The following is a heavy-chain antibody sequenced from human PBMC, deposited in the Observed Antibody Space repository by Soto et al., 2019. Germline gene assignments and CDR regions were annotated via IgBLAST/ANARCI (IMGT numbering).Heavy chain of an antibody. CDR2: ISSTSSHT. CDR3: ARERGYSYGYGDY. V-gene: IGHV3-21*01. J-gene: IGHJ4*02. CDR1: GFTFSSYS. Sequence: PGGSLRLSCAASGFTFSSYSMNWVRQAPGKGLEWVSSISSTSSHTYHADSVKGRFTISRDNAKNSLYLQMNSLRAEDTAVYYCARERGYSYGYGDYWGQGTLVTVSS. D-gene: IGHD5-18*01.